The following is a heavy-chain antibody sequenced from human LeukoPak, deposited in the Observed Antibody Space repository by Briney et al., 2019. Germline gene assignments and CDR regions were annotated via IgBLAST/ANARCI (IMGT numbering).Heavy chain of an antibody. CDR1: GLTLHSYW. CDR2: INRYGSGT. CDR3: ARDRLTTDAFDI. Sequence: QPGGPLTLSCAASGLTLHSYWMHWVRQPPPKGLVGVARINRYGSGTSDANFVKGRFTISRDNAKNTLYLQMNRLRAEDTAMYYCARDRLTTDAFDIWGQGTMVTVSS. D-gene: IGHD3-22*01. J-gene: IGHJ3*02. V-gene: IGHV3-74*01.